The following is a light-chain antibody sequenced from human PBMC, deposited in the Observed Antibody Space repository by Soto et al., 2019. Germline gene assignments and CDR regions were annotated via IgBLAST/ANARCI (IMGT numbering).Light chain of an antibody. CDR1: QTVRNNY. CDR3: HQYDNAPQT. CDR2: DAS. V-gene: IGKV3-20*01. Sequence: DIVMTQSPDSLAVSLGERATLSCRASQTVRNNYLAWYQQKPGQAPRLLIYDASSRATGIPDRFSGGGSGTDFTLTISRLEPEDFAVYYCHQYDNAPQTYGQGTKVDIK. J-gene: IGKJ2*01.